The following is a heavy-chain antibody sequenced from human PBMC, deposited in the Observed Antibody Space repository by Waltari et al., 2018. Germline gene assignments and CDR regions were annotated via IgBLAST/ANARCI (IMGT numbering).Heavy chain of an antibody. CDR3: ASEYGGSYFDY. CDR1: GVSIPNSYY. D-gene: IGHD3-16*01. CDR2: VFRSGTT. Sequence: QVHLQESGPGLVKPSETLSLTCDVSGVSIPNSYYWGWVRQSPGKGLEWIGNVFRSGTTSSTPSLSSRITMSVDTSKNQFSLKLKSVTAADSAIYYCASEYGGSYFDYWGQGVRVNVSS. V-gene: IGHV4-38-2*01. J-gene: IGHJ4*02.